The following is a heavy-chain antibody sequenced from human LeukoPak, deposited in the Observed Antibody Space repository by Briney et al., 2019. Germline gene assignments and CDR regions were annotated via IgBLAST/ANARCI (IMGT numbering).Heavy chain of an antibody. Sequence: GGSLRLSCAASGFTLSIYGMNWVRQAPGKGLEWVSSISSSSTYMYYADSVKGRFTISRDNAKNSLYLQMNSLRPEDTAVYYCARAGGTSPSRMLGKIDYWGQGILDTVSS. CDR1: GFTLSIYG. CDR2: ISSSSTYM. V-gene: IGHV3-21*01. J-gene: IGHJ4*02. D-gene: IGHD4-23*01. CDR3: ARAGGTSPSRMLGKIDY.